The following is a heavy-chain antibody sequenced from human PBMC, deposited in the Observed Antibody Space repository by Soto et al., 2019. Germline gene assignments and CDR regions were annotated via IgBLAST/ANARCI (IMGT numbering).Heavy chain of an antibody. J-gene: IGHJ4*02. V-gene: IGHV2-70*11. CDR3: ARIRRNDYGDYFDY. D-gene: IGHD4-17*01. CDR1: GFSLNTSGRS. Sequence: GPTLVKRTQTLNLTCAYSGFSLNTSGRSVSWIRQPPGKSLEWLARIDWDDDKHYRTSLKTRLTISKDTSKNHVVLTMTNMDPVDTATYYCARIRRNDYGDYFDYWGQGALVTVSS. CDR2: IDWDDDK.